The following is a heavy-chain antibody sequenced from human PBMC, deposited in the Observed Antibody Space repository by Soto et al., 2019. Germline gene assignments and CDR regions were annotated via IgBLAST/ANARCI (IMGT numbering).Heavy chain of an antibody. Sequence: QVQLVQSGAEVKKPGASVKVSCKASGFTFTIYGITWVRQAPGHGLEWMGWINPYNGNTNYAQRFQGRVTMTRHTSTTTAYMELSGLTSEDTAVYYCVVATADAFDIWGQGTMVTVSS. CDR1: GFTFTIYG. CDR3: VVATADAFDI. D-gene: IGHD5-12*01. V-gene: IGHV1-18*01. CDR2: INPYNGNT. J-gene: IGHJ3*02.